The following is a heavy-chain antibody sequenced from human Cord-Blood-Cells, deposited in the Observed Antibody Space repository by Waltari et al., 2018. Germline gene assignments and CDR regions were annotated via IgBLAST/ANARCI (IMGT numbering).Heavy chain of an antibody. CDR1: GYTFTSYD. CDR3: AGVGYSSSSNWFDP. J-gene: IGHJ5*02. Sequence: QVQLVQSGAEVKKPGASVKVSCKASGYTFTSYDINWVRQATGQGLEWMGWMNPNSGTTCYAQKFQGRVTITRNTSISTSYMGLSSLRSGDTAVYYCAGVGYSSSSNWFDPWGQGTLVTVSS. V-gene: IGHV1-8*03. CDR2: MNPNSGTT. D-gene: IGHD6-6*01.